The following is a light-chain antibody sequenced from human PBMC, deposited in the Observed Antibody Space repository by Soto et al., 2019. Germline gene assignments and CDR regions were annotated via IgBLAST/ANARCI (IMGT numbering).Light chain of an antibody. CDR2: EGS. J-gene: IGLJ3*02. V-gene: IGLV2-23*01. CDR1: SSDVGTYNL. CDR3: CLSPGSLTWL. Sequence: QSALTQPASVSGSPGQSITISCTGTSSDVGTYNLVSWHQHHPGKAPKLIIYEGSKRPSGVSNRFSGSKSGNTASLTISGLQAEDEAEYYCCLSPGSLTWLFGGGTKLTVL.